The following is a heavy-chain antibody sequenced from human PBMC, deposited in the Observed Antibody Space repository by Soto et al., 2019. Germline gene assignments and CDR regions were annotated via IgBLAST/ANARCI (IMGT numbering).Heavy chain of an antibody. J-gene: IGHJ4*02. V-gene: IGHV1-46*03. CDR3: ARGFGETQGMVDY. CDR1: GYTFTSYY. D-gene: IGHD3-10*01. Sequence: QVQLVQSGAEVKKPGASVKASCKASGYTFTSYYMHWVRQAPGQGLEWMGIINPSGGSTSYAQKFQGRVSMTSDTSTSTVYMELSSLRSEDTAVYYWARGFGETQGMVDYWGQGTLVTVSS. CDR2: INPSGGST.